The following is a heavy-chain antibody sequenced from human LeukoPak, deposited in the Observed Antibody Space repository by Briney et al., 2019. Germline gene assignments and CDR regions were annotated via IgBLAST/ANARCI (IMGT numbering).Heavy chain of an antibody. CDR2: ISGSGGST. D-gene: IGHD3-16*02. CDR1: GFTFSSYA. CDR3: AKVEKYDYVWGSYRSPDY. V-gene: IGHV3-23*01. J-gene: IGHJ4*02. Sequence: GGSLRLSCAASGFTFSSYAMSWVRQAAGKGLEWVSAISGSGGSTYYADSVKGRFTISRDNSKNTLYLQMNSLRAEDTAVYYCAKVEKYDYVWGSYRSPDYWGQGTLVTVSS.